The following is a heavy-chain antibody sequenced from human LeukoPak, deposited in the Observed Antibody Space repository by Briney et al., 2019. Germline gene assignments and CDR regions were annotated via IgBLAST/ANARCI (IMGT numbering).Heavy chain of an antibody. D-gene: IGHD3-3*01. CDR3: AKTRDFWSGYFDY. Sequence: PSETLSLTCTVSGGSISSGSYYWSWIRQPAGKGLEWIGRIYTSGSTNYNPSLKSRVTISVDTSKNQFSLKLSSVTAADTAVYYCAKTRDFWSGYFDYWGQGTLVTVSS. J-gene: IGHJ4*02. CDR1: GGSISSGSYY. V-gene: IGHV4-61*02. CDR2: IYTSGST.